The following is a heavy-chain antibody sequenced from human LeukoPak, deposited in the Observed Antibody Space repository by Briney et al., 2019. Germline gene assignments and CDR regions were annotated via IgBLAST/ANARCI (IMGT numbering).Heavy chain of an antibody. CDR1: GFTVSRNY. V-gene: IGHV3-53*01. J-gene: IGHJ6*02. D-gene: IGHD3-3*01. CDR3: ARDRHYDFWSGTGMDV. CDR2: IYSGGST. Sequence: GVLLRLSRLASGFTVSRNYMSWARQAPGKGLEWVSVIYSGGSTYYADSVKGRFTISRDNSKNTLYLQMNSLRAEDTAVYYCARDRHYDFWSGTGMDVWGQGTTVTVSS.